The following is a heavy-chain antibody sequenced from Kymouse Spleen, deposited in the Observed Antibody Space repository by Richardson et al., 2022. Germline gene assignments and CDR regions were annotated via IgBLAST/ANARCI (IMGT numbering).Heavy chain of an antibody. Sequence: EVQLVESGGGLVQPGGSLKLSCAASGFTFSGSAMHWVRQASGKGLEWVGRIRSKANSYATAYAASVKGRFTISRDDSKNTAYLQMNSLKTEDTAVYYCTRHLYCTNGPSGGWFDPWGQGTLVTVSS. V-gene: IGHV3-73*02. CDR2: IRSKANSYAT. CDR1: GFTFSGSA. CDR3: TRHLYCTNGPSGGWFDP. D-gene: IGHD2-8*01. J-gene: IGHJ5*02.